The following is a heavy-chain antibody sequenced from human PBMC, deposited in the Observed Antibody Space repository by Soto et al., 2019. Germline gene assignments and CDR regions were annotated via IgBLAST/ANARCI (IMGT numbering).Heavy chain of an antibody. D-gene: IGHD3-10*01. V-gene: IGHV4-28*01. CDR1: GYSISSSNW. CDR2: IYYSGSA. Sequence: PSETLSLTCAVSGYSISSSNWWGWIRQPPGKGLEWIGYIYYSGSAYYNPSLKSRVTMSVDTSKNQFSLKMSSVTAVDTAVYYCARSSPAGYYFDYWGQGTLVTVSS. J-gene: IGHJ4*02. CDR3: ARSSPAGYYFDY.